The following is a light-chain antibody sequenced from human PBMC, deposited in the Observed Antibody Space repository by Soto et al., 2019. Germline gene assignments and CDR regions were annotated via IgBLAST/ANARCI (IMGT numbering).Light chain of an antibody. V-gene: IGKV3-20*01. J-gene: IGKJ5*01. CDR1: QSVSNNY. CDR2: GAS. CDR3: QQYNNWPST. Sequence: ENVLTQSPGTLSLSPGDRASLSCRASQSVSNNYLAWHQQRPGQAPRLLIFGASNRATGVPDRFTGSASGTDFTLTISRLQPEDFAVYYCQQYNNWPSTFGQGTRLEIK.